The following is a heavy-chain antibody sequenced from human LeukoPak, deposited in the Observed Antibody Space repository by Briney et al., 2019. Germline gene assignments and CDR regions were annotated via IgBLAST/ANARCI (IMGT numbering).Heavy chain of an antibody. CDR3: AKDVSGSYDY. Sequence: AETVSCKASGYTFTGYYVHWLRQAPGQGLEWMALINPNTGGTHYAQKFQGRVTVTRDTSISTAYLELNRLTSDDTAVYYCAKDVSGSYDYWGQGTLVTVSS. J-gene: IGHJ4*02. V-gene: IGHV1-2*02. CDR2: INPNTGGT. D-gene: IGHD3-10*01. CDR1: GYTFTGYY.